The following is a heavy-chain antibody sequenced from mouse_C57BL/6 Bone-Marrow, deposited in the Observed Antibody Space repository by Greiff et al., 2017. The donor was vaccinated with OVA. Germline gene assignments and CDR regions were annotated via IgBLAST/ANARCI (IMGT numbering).Heavy chain of an antibody. CDR2: ISSGGDYI. J-gene: IGHJ1*03. D-gene: IGHD1-1*01. CDR3: TREYYYGPYWYFDV. Sequence: EVNVVESGEGLVKPGGSLKLSCAASGFTFSSYAMSWVRQTPEKRLEWVAYISSGGDYIYYADTVKGRFTISRDNARNTLYLQMSSLKSEDTAMYYCTREYYYGPYWYFDVWGTGTTVTVSS. V-gene: IGHV5-9-1*02. CDR1: GFTFSSYA.